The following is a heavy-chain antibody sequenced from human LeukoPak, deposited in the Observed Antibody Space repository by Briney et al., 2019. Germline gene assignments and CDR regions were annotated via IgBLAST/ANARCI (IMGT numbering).Heavy chain of an antibody. CDR1: GFTFSSYA. J-gene: IGHJ3*01. V-gene: IGHV3-48*03. CDR3: ARDCGLFVFDF. CDR2: VGSRGRTI. Sequence: GGSLRLSCAASGFTFSSYAMNWVRQAPGKGPEWVSYVGSRGRTIYYADSVRGRFTISRDNANNSLYLQMNSLRAEETALYYCARDCGLFVFDFWGQGTMVTVSS.